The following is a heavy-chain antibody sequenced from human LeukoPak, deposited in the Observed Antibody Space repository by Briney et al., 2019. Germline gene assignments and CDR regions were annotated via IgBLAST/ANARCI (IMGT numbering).Heavy chain of an antibody. CDR1: GFTFSSYS. CDR3: ARASVYDYVWGSYHPFDY. J-gene: IGHJ4*02. CDR2: ISSSGSTI. V-gene: IGHV3-48*04. D-gene: IGHD3-16*02. Sequence: PGGSLRLSCAASGFTFSSYSMNWVRQAPGKGLEWVSYISSSGSTIYYADSVKGRFTISRDNAKNSLYLQMNSLRAEDTAVYYCARASVYDYVWGSYHPFDYWGQGTLVTVSS.